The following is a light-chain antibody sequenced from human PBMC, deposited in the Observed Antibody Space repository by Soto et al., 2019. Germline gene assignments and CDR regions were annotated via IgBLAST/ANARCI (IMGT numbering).Light chain of an antibody. V-gene: IGLV2-14*03. Sequence: QSALTQPASVSGSPGQSITISCTGTSSDIGDNKYVTWYQQHPGKAPKLMIYGVSNRPSGVSNRFSGSKSGSTASLTISGLQAEDEAEYYCSSYTSISTPLVVFGGGTKLTVL. CDR3: SSYTSISTPLVV. J-gene: IGLJ2*01. CDR1: SSDIGDNKY. CDR2: GVS.